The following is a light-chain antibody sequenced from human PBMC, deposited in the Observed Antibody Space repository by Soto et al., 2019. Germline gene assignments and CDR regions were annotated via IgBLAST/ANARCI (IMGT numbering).Light chain of an antibody. J-gene: IGKJ1*01. Sequence: DIQMTQSPSTLSASVGNRVTISCRASQSISRWLAWYQQKPGKAPTLLIYHASSLESGVPSRFSGSGSGKDFTLTISSLQPDDVATYYCQQYNTYLSFGQGTKVEIK. V-gene: IGKV1-5*01. CDR3: QQYNTYLS. CDR1: QSISRW. CDR2: HAS.